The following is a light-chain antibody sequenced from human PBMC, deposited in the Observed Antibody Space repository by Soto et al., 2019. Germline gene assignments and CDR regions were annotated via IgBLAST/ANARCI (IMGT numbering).Light chain of an antibody. CDR3: QQYGSSPRVT. CDR1: QSVSRNY. V-gene: IGKV3-20*01. Sequence: EIVLTQSPGTLSLSPGERATLSCRASQSVSRNYLAWYQQKPGQAPRLLIYGASSRATGIPDRFSGSGSGTDFTLSISRLEPEDLAVYYCQQYGSSPRVTFGPGTKVDIK. J-gene: IGKJ3*01. CDR2: GAS.